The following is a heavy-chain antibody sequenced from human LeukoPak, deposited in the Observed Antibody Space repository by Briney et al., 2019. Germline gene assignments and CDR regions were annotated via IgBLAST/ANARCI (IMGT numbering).Heavy chain of an antibody. CDR3: VLAPNSNWFDF. V-gene: IGHV4-59*08. CDR2: IHYSGSS. Sequence: SETLSLTCSVSGDSLSSFYWNWIRQSPGRGLEWIGNIHYSGSSIYNPSLRSRVTMSIDTSKKQFFLKLRSVTAADTAVYYCVLAPNSNWFDFWGQGTLVTVS. D-gene: IGHD2-15*01. J-gene: IGHJ4*02. CDR1: GDSLSSFY.